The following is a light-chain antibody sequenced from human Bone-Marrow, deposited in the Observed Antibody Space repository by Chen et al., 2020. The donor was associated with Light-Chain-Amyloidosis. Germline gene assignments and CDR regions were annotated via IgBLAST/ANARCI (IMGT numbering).Light chain of an antibody. V-gene: IGLV3-21*02. CDR1: NIGSTS. CDR2: DDS. J-gene: IGLJ3*02. CDR3: QVWDRSSDRPV. Sequence: SYVLTQPSSVSVAPGQTATIACGGNNIGSTSVYWYQQTPGQAPLLVVYDDSDRPSGLPERWAGCNSGNTATLTISRVEAGEEADYYCQVWDRSSDRPVFGGGTKLTVL.